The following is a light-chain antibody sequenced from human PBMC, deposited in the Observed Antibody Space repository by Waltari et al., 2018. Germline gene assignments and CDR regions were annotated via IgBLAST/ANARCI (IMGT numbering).Light chain of an antibody. CDR2: GNT. J-gene: IGLJ3*02. Sequence: QSVLTQPPSMSGAPGQKVTIPCTGGSSNSGAGSDVHVYRQFPGTAPKLFIFGNTNRPSGVPGRFSGSRSGTSASLAIAGLQSEDEAVYYCQSFDSSLSASVFGGGTKLTVL. CDR3: QSFDSSLSASV. V-gene: IGLV1-40*01. CDR1: SSNSGAGSD.